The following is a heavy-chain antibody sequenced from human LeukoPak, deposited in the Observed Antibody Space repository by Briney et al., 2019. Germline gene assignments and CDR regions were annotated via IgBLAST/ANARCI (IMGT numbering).Heavy chain of an antibody. J-gene: IGHJ6*02. D-gene: IGHD2-15*01. V-gene: IGHV3-53*01. CDR2: IYSGGST. CDR3: ARDRRSGYYYYCGMDV. CDR1: GFTVSSNY. Sequence: GGSLRLSCAASGFTVSSNYMSWVRQAPGKGLEWVSVIYSGGSTYYADSVKGRFTISRDNSKNTLYLQMNSLRAEDTAVYYCARDRRSGYYYYCGMDVWGQGTTVTVSS.